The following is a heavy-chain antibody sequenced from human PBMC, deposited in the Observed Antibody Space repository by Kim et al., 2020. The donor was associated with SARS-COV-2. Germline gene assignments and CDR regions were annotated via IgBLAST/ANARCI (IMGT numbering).Heavy chain of an antibody. CDR1: GFTFSDYY. V-gene: IGHV3-11*01. CDR2: ISSSGSTI. D-gene: IGHD3-3*01. Sequence: GGSLRLSCAASGFTFSDYYMRWIRQAPGKGLEWVAYISSSGSTIYYADSVKGRFTISRDTAKNSLYLQMNSLRAEDTAVYYCAREISHITIVGVVTGIGIDVWGQGTKVTVSS. J-gene: IGHJ6*02. CDR3: AREISHITIVGVVTGIGIDV.